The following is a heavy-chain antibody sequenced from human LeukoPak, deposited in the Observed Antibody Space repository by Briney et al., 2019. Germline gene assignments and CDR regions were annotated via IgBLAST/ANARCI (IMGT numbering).Heavy chain of an antibody. CDR3: GREFGGSYGGGAFDI. CDR1: GGSISSSSYY. D-gene: IGHD1-26*01. V-gene: IGHV4-39*07. J-gene: IGHJ3*02. CDR2: IYSSGST. Sequence: PSETLSLTCTVSGGSISSSSYYWGRLRQPPGKGLEWIVSIYSSGSTYYNPSLKRRVTISADTSKNQFSLKLTSVAAADTAVDYCGREFGGSYGGGAFDIWGQGTMVTVSS.